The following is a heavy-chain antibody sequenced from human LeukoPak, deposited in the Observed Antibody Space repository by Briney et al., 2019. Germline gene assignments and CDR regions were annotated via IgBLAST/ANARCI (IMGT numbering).Heavy chain of an antibody. J-gene: IGHJ6*02. CDR2: INPNSGGT. Sequence: ASVKVSCKASGYTFTGYYMHWVRQAPGQGLEWMGWINPNSGGTNYAQKFQGRVTMTRDTSNSTAYMERSRLRSDDVAVYYCAREMVYAIYYYYGMDVWGQGTTVTVSS. D-gene: IGHD2-8*01. CDR1: GYTFTGYY. CDR3: AREMVYAIYYYYGMDV. V-gene: IGHV1-2*02.